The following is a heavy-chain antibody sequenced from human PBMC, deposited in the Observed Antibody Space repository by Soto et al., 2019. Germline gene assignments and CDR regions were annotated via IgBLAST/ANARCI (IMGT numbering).Heavy chain of an antibody. CDR2: INPNSGGT. D-gene: IGHD5-18*01. V-gene: IGHV1-2*02. CDR3: ARERGYSYGLTDY. CDR1: VYTFTCYY. J-gene: IGHJ4*02. Sequence: XSVKVSCKASVYTFTCYYMHWVRQAPGQGLEWMGWINPNSGGTNYAQKFQGRVTMTRDTSISTAYMELSRLRSDDTAVYYCARERGYSYGLTDYWGQGTLVTVSS.